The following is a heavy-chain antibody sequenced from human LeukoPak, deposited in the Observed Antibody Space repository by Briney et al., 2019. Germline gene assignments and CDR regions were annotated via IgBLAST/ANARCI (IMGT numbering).Heavy chain of an antibody. CDR1: GGSISSYY. CDR3: ARDSSAFAGWFDP. J-gene: IGHJ5*02. Sequence: NPSETPSLTCTVSGGSISSYYWSWIRQPPGKGLEWIGYICYSGSTNYNPSLKSRVTISVDTSKNQFSLKLTSVTAADTAVYYCARDSSAFAGWFDPWGQGTLVTVSS. V-gene: IGHV4-59*01. D-gene: IGHD6-19*01. CDR2: ICYSGST.